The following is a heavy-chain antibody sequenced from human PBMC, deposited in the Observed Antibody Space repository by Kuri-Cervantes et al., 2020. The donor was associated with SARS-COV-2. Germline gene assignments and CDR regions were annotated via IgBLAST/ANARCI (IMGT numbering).Heavy chain of an antibody. J-gene: IGHJ6*03. CDR2: INWNGGST. V-gene: IGHV3-20*04. CDR1: GFTFDDYG. CDR3: ARRIRIAARPHYMDV. Sequence: GESLKISCAASGFTFDDYGMSWVRQAPGKGLEWVSGINWNGGSTGYADSVKGRFTISRDNAKNSLYLQMNSLRAEDTAVYYCARRIRIAARPHYMDVWGKGTTVTVSS. D-gene: IGHD6-6*01.